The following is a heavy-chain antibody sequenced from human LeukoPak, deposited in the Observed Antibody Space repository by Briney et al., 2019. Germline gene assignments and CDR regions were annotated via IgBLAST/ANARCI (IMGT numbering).Heavy chain of an antibody. Sequence: GGSLRLSCAASGFTFDDYAMHWVRQAPGKGLEWVSLISWDGGSTYYADSVKGRFTISRDNSKNSLYLQMNSLRAEDTALYYCAKDKGTGYYYRNPDYWGQGTLVTVSS. J-gene: IGHJ4*02. CDR3: AKDKGTGYYYRNPDY. CDR2: ISWDGGST. V-gene: IGHV3-43D*03. D-gene: IGHD3-10*01. CDR1: GFTFDDYA.